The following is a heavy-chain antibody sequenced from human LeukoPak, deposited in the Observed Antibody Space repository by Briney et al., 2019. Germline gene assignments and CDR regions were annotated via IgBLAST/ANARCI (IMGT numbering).Heavy chain of an antibody. J-gene: IGHJ4*02. CDR1: GSTFSSYG. CDR2: ISYDGSNK. Sequence: GGSLRLSCAASGSTFSSYGMHWVRQAPGKGLEWVAVISYDGSNKYYADSVKGRFTISRDNSKNTLYLQMNSLRAEDTAVYYCAKDQGSGSYYADYWGQGTLVTVSS. D-gene: IGHD1-26*01. V-gene: IGHV3-30*18. CDR3: AKDQGSGSYYADY.